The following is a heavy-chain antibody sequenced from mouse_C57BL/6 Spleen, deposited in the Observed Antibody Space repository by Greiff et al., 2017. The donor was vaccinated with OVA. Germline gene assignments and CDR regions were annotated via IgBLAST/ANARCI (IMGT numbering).Heavy chain of an antibody. J-gene: IGHJ4*01. CDR3: AEGAMDY. Sequence: DVMLVEPGGGLVKPGGSLKLSCAASGFTFSDYGMHWVRQAPEQGLEWVAYISSGSSTIYYADTVKGRFTISRDNAKNTLFLQMTSLRSGDTAMYYCAEGAMDYWGQGTSVTVSS. CDR2: ISSGSSTI. CDR1: GFTFSDYG. V-gene: IGHV5-17*01.